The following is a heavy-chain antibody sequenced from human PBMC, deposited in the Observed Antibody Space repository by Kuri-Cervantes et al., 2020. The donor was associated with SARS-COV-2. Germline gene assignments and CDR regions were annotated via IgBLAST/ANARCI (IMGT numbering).Heavy chain of an antibody. V-gene: IGHV3-7*01. J-gene: IGHJ6*02. CDR1: GFTFSSYW. D-gene: IGHD3-3*01. CDR3: ARVDTNSWSGLTYYYGMDV. CDR2: IKQDGSEK. Sequence: GESLKISCAASGFTFSSYWMSWVHQAPGKGLEWVANIKQDGSEKYYVDSVKGRFTISRDNAKNSLYLQMNSLRAEDTAVYYCARVDTNSWSGLTYYYGMDVWGQGTTVTVSS.